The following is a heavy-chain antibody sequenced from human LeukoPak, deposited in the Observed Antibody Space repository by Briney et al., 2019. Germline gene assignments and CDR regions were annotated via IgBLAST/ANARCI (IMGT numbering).Heavy chain of an antibody. D-gene: IGHD3-10*01. Sequence: GGSLRLSCAASGFTFDDYAMHWVRQAPGKGLEWVSLISWDGGSTYYADSVKGRFTISRDNAKNSVFLQMSSLRADDTALYYCVRGGFGESDYYMDVWGKGTTVTVSS. CDR1: GFTFDDYA. CDR2: ISWDGGST. J-gene: IGHJ6*03. CDR3: VRGGFGESDYYMDV. V-gene: IGHV3-43D*03.